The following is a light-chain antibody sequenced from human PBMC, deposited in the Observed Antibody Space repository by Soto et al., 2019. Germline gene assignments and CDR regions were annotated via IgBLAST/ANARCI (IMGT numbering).Light chain of an antibody. V-gene: IGLV2-23*01. CDR1: SSDVGSYNL. CDR3: CSYAGTNTYV. CDR2: EGS. Sequence: QSALTQPASVSGSPGQSITISCTGTSSDVGSYNLVSWYQQHPGKAPKLIIYEGSKRPSGVFNRFSGSKSGNTASLTISGLQAEDEADYYCCSYAGTNTYVFGTGTKLTVL. J-gene: IGLJ1*01.